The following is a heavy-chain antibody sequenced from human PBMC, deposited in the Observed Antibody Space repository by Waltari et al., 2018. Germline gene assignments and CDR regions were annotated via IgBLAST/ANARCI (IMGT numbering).Heavy chain of an antibody. CDR3: ARYCSGSCYVGRDY. J-gene: IGHJ4*02. V-gene: IGHV3-23*01. CDR2: ISARAATT. D-gene: IGHD2-21*02. CDR1: GFTLSNYA. Sequence: EVQLLESGGKLVQLGGSLRLSCATSGFTLSNYAMAWFRQAPGKGLEWVSGISARAATTWYADSVRGRFTISRDNSRNTLFLQLDSLRDEDTAVYYCARYCSGSCYVGRDYWGRGTLVTASS.